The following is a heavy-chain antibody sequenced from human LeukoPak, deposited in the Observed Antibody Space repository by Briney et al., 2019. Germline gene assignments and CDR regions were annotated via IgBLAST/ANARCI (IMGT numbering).Heavy chain of an antibody. V-gene: IGHV4-59*01. CDR1: GGSISSYY. D-gene: IGHD3-10*01. CDR2: IYYSGST. Sequence: SETLSLTCTVSGGSISSYYWSWIRQPPGKGLEWIGYIYYSGSTNYNPSLKSRVTISVDTSKNQFSLKLSSVTAADTAVYYCARAEMVRGFYYFYMDVWGKGTTVTISS. J-gene: IGHJ6*03. CDR3: ARAEMVRGFYYFYMDV.